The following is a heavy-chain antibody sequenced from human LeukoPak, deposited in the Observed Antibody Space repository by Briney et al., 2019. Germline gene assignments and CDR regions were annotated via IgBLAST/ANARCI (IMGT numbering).Heavy chain of an antibody. J-gene: IGHJ4*02. Sequence: GGSLRLSCAASGFTVSSNYMSWVRQAPGRGLEWVSVIYSGGSTYYADSVKGRFTISRDNSKNTLYLQMNSLRAEDTAVYYCARDFYGSGIDYWGQGTLVTVSS. V-gene: IGHV3-66*01. CDR3: ARDFYGSGIDY. CDR2: IYSGGST. D-gene: IGHD3-10*01. CDR1: GFTVSSNY.